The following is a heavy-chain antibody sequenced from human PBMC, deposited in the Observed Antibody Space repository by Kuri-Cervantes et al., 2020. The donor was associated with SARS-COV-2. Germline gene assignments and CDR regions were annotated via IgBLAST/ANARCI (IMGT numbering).Heavy chain of an antibody. Sequence: SVKVSCKASGGTFSSYAISWVRQAPGQGLEWMGRIIPIFGTANYAQKFQGRVTITADESTSTAYMELSSLRSEDTAVCYCARDRTAVVPAAIPGSDAFDIWGQGTMVTVSS. CDR2: IIPIFGTA. V-gene: IGHV1-69*13. CDR1: GGTFSSYA. J-gene: IGHJ3*02. CDR3: ARDRTAVVPAAIPGSDAFDI. D-gene: IGHD2-2*02.